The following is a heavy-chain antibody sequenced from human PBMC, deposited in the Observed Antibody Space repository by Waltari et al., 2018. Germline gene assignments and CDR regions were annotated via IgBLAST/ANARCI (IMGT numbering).Heavy chain of an antibody. D-gene: IGHD2-15*01. CDR3: ARDRGRGLYLDS. J-gene: IGHJ4*02. CDR2: VHRSGRA. Sequence: WWSGLGQPPGKGLGWIGQVHRSGRANYNPPLSSGVTVSVDTSSAESSLELTSATAADTAVYFCARDRGRGLYLDSWGRGIQVTVSP. V-gene: IGHV4-4*01. CDR1: W.